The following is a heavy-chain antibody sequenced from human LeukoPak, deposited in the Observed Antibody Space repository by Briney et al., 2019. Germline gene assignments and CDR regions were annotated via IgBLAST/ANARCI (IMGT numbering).Heavy chain of an antibody. V-gene: IGHV4-38-2*02. CDR2: INHSGST. CDR1: GYSISSGYY. CDR3: ARRVRSAFDI. J-gene: IGHJ3*02. Sequence: SETLSLTCTVSGYSISSGYYWSWIRQPPGKGLEWIGEINHSGSTNYNPSLKSRVTISVDTSKNQFSLKLSSVTAADTAVYYCARRVRSAFDIWGQGTMVTVSS.